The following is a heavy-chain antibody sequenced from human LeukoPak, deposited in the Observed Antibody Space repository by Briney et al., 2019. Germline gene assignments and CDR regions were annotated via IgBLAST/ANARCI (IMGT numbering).Heavy chain of an antibody. CDR3: ARRRYSNDS. Sequence: SETLSLTCTVSGGSISNFYWSWIRQSPGKGLEWIGFIYYSGSTNYNPSLKSRVTISLDTSKNQLSLTLSSVTAADTAVYYCARRRYSNDSWGQGTLVTVSS. J-gene: IGHJ4*02. CDR2: IYYSGST. D-gene: IGHD5-18*01. V-gene: IGHV4-59*08. CDR1: GGSISNFY.